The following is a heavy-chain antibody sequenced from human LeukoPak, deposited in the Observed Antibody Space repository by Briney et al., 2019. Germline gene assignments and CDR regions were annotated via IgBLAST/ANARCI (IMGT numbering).Heavy chain of an antibody. J-gene: IGHJ4*02. CDR1: GGTFSSYA. Sequence: SVKVSCKASGGTFSSYAISWVRQAPGQGLEWMGRIFPIFGTANYAQKFQGRVTITTDESTSTAYMELSSLRSEHTAVYYCARDPLVESDYEGYFDYWGQGTLVTVSS. V-gene: IGHV1-69*05. CDR2: IFPIFGTA. D-gene: IGHD5-12*01. CDR3: ARDPLVESDYEGYFDY.